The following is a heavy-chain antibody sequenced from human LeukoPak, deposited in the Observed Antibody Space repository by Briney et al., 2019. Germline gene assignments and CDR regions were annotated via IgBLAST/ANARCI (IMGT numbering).Heavy chain of an antibody. J-gene: IGHJ5*02. V-gene: IGHV3-48*03. CDR2: ISSSGSTI. Sequence: GGCLRLPCAASGFTFSSYEMNWVRQAPGKGLEWVSYISSSGSTIYYADSVKGRFTISRDNAKNSLYLQMNSLRAEDTAVYYYASGIAVAANWFDPWGQGTLVTVSS. CDR1: GFTFSSYE. CDR3: ASGIAVAANWFDP. D-gene: IGHD6-19*01.